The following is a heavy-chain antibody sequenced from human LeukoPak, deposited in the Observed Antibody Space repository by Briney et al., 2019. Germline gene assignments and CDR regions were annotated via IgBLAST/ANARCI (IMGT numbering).Heavy chain of an antibody. CDR3: ARQQKTDAFDI. J-gene: IGHJ3*02. V-gene: IGHV3-21*01. CDR1: GFTFSNAW. CDR2: ISSSSSYI. Sequence: GGSLRLSCTASGFTFSNAWMSWVRQAPGKGLEWVSSISSSSSYIYYADSVKGRFTISRDNAKNSLYLQMNSLRAEDTAVYYCARQQKTDAFDIWGQGTMVTVSS. D-gene: IGHD6-13*01.